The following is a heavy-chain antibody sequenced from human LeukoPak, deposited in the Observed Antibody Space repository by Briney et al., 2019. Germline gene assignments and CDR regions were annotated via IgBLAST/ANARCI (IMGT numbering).Heavy chain of an antibody. V-gene: IGHV1-8*03. J-gene: IGHJ4*02. CDR3: ARDRAEAMVRGVIILGLGY. D-gene: IGHD3-10*01. CDR2: MNPNSGNT. Sequence: ASVKVSCKASGYTFTNYDINWVRQATGQGLEWMGWMNPNSGNTACAQKFQGRVTITRNTSISTVYMELSSLRSEDTAVYYCARDRAEAMVRGVIILGLGYWGQGTLVTVSS. CDR1: GYTFTNYD.